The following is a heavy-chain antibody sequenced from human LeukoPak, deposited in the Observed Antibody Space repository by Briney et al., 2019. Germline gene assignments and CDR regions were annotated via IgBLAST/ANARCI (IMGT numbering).Heavy chain of an antibody. Sequence: PGGSLRLSCAASGFTFSSYAMHWVRQAPGKGLEWVAVISYDGSNKYYADSVKGRFTISRDNSKNTLYLQMNSLRAEDTAVYYCAKDWLEVYSSGWGDAFDIWGQGTMVTVSS. CDR2: ISYDGSNK. D-gene: IGHD6-19*01. V-gene: IGHV3-30*04. J-gene: IGHJ3*02. CDR1: GFTFSSYA. CDR3: AKDWLEVYSSGWGDAFDI.